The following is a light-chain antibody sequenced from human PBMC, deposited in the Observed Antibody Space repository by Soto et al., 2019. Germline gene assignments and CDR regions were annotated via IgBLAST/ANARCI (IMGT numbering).Light chain of an antibody. V-gene: IGLV1-44*01. CDR3: AAWDDSLNGVV. CDR1: SSNIGSHT. J-gene: IGLJ2*01. Sequence: QAVVTQPPSASGTPGQRVTISCSGSSSNIGSHTVNWSQQLPGTAPRLLIYNTYYRPSGVPDRFSGSKSGTSASLAISGLKSEDEADYYCAAWDDSLNGVVFGGGTKVTVL. CDR2: NTY.